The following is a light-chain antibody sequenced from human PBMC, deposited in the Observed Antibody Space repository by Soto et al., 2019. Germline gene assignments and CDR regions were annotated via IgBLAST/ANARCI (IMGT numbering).Light chain of an antibody. V-gene: IGLV2-14*01. J-gene: IGLJ1*01. Sequence: QSVLTQPASVSGSPGQSITISCTGTSSDVGYDNYVSWYRQHPGKAPRLMIYEVNKRPSGVSNRFSGSKAGKTASLTISGIPAEDDAYYYFSSCTSSPTLLYAFGTGPKVTV. CDR2: EVN. CDR3: SSCTSSPTLLYA. CDR1: SSDVGYDNY.